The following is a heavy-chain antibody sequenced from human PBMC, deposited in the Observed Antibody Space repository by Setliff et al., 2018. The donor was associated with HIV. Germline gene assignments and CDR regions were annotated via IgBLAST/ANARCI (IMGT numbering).Heavy chain of an antibody. CDR3: ARDGGNGVDY. V-gene: IGHV7-4-1*02. Sequence: ASVKVSCKASGYTLNNYAMNWVRQAPGQGFEWLGWINTKTGYPTYAQDFTGRLVFSLDTSVNTAFVQISSLKAEDTAVCYCARDGGNGVDYWGQGTLVTVSS. CDR2: INTKTGYP. CDR1: GYTLNNYA. D-gene: IGHD4-4*01. J-gene: IGHJ4*02.